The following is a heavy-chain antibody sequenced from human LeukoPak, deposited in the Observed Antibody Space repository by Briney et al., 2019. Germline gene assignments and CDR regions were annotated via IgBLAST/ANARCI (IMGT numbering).Heavy chain of an antibody. CDR2: INPHNGDT. V-gene: IGHV1-2*02. CDR3: ATVRDIVVGGGLYYFDY. CDR1: GYTFIGYY. D-gene: IGHD2-15*01. Sequence: GVSVKVSCKASGYTFIGYYLHWVRQAPGQGLEWMGWINPHNGDTNYAQKFQGRVTMTRDTSITTAYMDLSRLKSDDTAVYYCATVRDIVVGGGLYYFDYWGQGTLVTVSS. J-gene: IGHJ4*02.